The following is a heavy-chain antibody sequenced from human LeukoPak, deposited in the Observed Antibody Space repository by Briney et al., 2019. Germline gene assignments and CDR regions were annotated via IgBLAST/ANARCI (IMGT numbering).Heavy chain of an antibody. CDR3: ARGSSGYDPDAFDI. Sequence: SETLSLTCSVSGGSVSSKTYYWSWIRQPPGKGLEWIGYIYYSGSTNYNPSLKSRVTISVDTSKNQFSLKLSSVTAADTAVYYCARGSSGYDPDAFDIWGQGTMVTVSS. V-gene: IGHV4-61*01. D-gene: IGHD5-12*01. CDR1: GGSVSSKTYY. J-gene: IGHJ3*02. CDR2: IYYSGST.